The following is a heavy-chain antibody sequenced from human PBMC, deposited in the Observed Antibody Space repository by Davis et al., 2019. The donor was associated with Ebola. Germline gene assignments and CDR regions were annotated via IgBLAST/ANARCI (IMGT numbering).Heavy chain of an antibody. CDR3: ARYYYGSESSRQFDL. CDR2: IWYDGSNS. Sequence: GESLKISCAASRFTFSNSDMHWVRQAPGKGLEWVAVIWYDGSNSYYADSVKGRFTISRDNSKNTLYLQMNNLGAEDTAIYYCARYYYGSESSRQFDLWGQGTLVTVSS. CDR1: RFTFSNSD. J-gene: IGHJ4*02. V-gene: IGHV3-33*01. D-gene: IGHD3-10*01.